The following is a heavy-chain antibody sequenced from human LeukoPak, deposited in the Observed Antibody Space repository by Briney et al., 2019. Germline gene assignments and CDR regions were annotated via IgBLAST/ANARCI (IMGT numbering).Heavy chain of an antibody. V-gene: IGHV1-2*02. CDR1: GYTFTGYY. D-gene: IGHD3-22*01. Sequence: GASVKVSCKASGYTFTGYYMHWVRQAPGQGLEWMEWINPNSGGTNYAQKFQGRVTMTRDTSISTAYMELSRLRSGDTAVYYCARSNYYDSSGYSNSLDYWGQGTLVTVSS. J-gene: IGHJ4*02. CDR2: INPNSGGT. CDR3: ARSNYYDSSGYSNSLDY.